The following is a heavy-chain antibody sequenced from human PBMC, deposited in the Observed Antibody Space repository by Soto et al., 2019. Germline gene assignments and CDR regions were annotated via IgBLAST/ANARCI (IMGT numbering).Heavy chain of an antibody. D-gene: IGHD6-19*01. CDR2: MNPNSGNT. Sequence: QVQLVQSGAEVKKPGASVKVSCKASGYTFTSYDINWVRQATGQGLEWMGWMNPNSGNTGYAQKLRGRVTMNRNTSLSTAYLELRSLSSEETAVYYWARAYSSGWSKDWGQGTLVTVSS. CDR1: GYTFTSYD. J-gene: IGHJ4*02. V-gene: IGHV1-8*01. CDR3: ARAYSSGWSKD.